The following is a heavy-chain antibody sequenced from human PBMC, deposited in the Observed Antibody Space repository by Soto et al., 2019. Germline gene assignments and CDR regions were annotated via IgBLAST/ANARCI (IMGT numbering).Heavy chain of an antibody. J-gene: IGHJ3*02. D-gene: IGHD2-2*01. CDR3: ARALRRHRSSTSCALDI. Sequence: GASVKVSCKASGYTFTGYYMHWVRQAPGQGLEWMGWINPNSGGTNYAQKFQGWVTMTRDTSISTAYMELSRLRSDDTAVYYCARALRRHRSSTSCALDIRGQGTMVTVSS. V-gene: IGHV1-2*04. CDR2: INPNSGGT. CDR1: GYTFTGYY.